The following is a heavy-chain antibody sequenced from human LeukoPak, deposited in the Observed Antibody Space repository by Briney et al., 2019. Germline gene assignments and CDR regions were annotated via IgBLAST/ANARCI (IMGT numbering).Heavy chain of an antibody. J-gene: IGHJ3*02. CDR2: IKQDGSEQ. CDR3: AREDDSSGYYYLDAFDS. CDR1: GFTFSSYW. D-gene: IGHD3-22*01. Sequence: GGSLRLSCAASGFTFSSYWMSWVRQAPGKGLEWLANIKQDGSEQYSVDSVKGRFTISRDNAKNSLYLQMNSLRAEDTAVYYCAREDDSSGYYYLDAFDSWGEGRMVTDCS. V-gene: IGHV3-7*01.